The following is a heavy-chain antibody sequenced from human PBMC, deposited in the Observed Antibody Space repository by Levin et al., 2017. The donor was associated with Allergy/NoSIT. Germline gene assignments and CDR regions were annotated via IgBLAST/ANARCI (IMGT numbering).Heavy chain of an antibody. Sequence: RASVKVSCKAAGYTFTDYYMHWVRQAPGQGLEWMGWVNCNSRDTHYAQKFQGRVTMTRDTSITTAYMELSSLRSDDTALYYCARNDYGDYVQNFDYWGQGPLVTVSS. J-gene: IGHJ4*02. V-gene: IGHV1-2*02. CDR1: GYTFTDYY. CDR2: VNCNSRDT. CDR3: ARNDYGDYVQNFDY. D-gene: IGHD4-17*01.